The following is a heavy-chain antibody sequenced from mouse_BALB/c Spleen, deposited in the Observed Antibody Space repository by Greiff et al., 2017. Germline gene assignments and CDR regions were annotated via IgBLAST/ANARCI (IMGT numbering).Heavy chain of an antibody. CDR1: GYSFTSYW. CDR3: ASEISYYAMDY. J-gene: IGHJ4*01. V-gene: IGHV1S126*01. CDR2: IDPSDSET. Sequence: QVQLKESGPQLVRPGASVKISCKASGYSFTSYWMHWVKQRPGQGLEWIGLIDPSDSETRLNQKFKDKATLTVDKSSSTAYMQLSSPTSEDSAVYYCASEISYYAMDYWGQGTSVTVSS.